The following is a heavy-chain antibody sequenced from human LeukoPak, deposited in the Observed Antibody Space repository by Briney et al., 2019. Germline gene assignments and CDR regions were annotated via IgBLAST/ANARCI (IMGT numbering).Heavy chain of an antibody. Sequence: SGPALVKPPQTLTLTCRFSGFSLSTSGMCVSWIRQPPGKALERLALTDWDDDKYYSKSLKTRLTISKDTSKNQVVLTMTNIDPVDTATYYCARIKVDDILTGYYRYFDYWGQGTLVTVSS. CDR2: TDWDDDK. CDR3: ARIKVDDILTGYYRYFDY. D-gene: IGHD3-9*01. V-gene: IGHV2-70*01. CDR1: GFSLSTSGMC. J-gene: IGHJ4*02.